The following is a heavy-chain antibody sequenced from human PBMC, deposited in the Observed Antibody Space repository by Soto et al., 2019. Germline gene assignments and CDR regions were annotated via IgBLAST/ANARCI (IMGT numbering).Heavy chain of an antibody. Sequence: EESLRLSCAVSGFNFSPYSMSWVRQAPGKGLEWVSIISGDSVTIEYADSVEGRFTISRDNSKNMLYLQMGSLRAEDTAVYYCAKGMGNPAYLSYWGQRSPVIVS. D-gene: IGHD7-27*01. CDR2: ISGDSVTI. CDR3: AKGMGNPAYLSY. V-gene: IGHV3-23*01. J-gene: IGHJ4*02. CDR1: GFNFSPYS.